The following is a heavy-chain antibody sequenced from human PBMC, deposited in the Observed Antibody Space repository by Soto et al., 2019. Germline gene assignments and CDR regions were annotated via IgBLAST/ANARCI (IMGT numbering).Heavy chain of an antibody. CDR3: ARDLYSSGSNYYYGMDV. CDR2: IYSGGST. V-gene: IGHV3-53*01. D-gene: IGHD5-18*01. CDR1: GFTVISNY. J-gene: IGHJ6*02. Sequence: GGSLRLSCAASGFTVISNYMSWVRQAPGKGLEWVSVIYSGGSTYYADSVKGRFTISRDNSKNTLYLQMNSLRAEDTAVYYCARDLYSSGSNYYYGMDVWGQGTTVTVSS.